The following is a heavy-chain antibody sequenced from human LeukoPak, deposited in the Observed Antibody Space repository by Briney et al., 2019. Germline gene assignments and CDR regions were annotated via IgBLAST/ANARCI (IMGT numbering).Heavy chain of an antibody. CDR1: GGSFSGYY. D-gene: IGHD6-13*01. CDR3: ARGRGIAALHYFDY. V-gene: IGHV4-34*01. J-gene: IGHJ4*02. CDR2: INHSGST. Sequence: SETLSLTCAVYGGSFSGYYWSWIRQPPGKGLEWIGEINHSGSTNYNPSLKSRATISVDTSKNQFSLKLSSVTAADTAVYYCARGRGIAALHYFDYWGQGTLVTVSS.